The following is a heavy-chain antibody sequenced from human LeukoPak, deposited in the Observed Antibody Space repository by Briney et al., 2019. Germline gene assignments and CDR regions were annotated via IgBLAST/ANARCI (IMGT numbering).Heavy chain of an antibody. CDR1: GYTFTSYG. J-gene: IGHJ3*02. D-gene: IGHD1-26*01. CDR2: ISAYNGNT. CDR3: ARDREWELLRGDAFDI. V-gene: IGHV1-18*01. Sequence: GASVKVSCKASGYTFTSYGISWVRQAPGQGLEWMGWISAYNGNTNYAQKLQGRVTRTTDTSTSTAYMELRSLRSDDTAVYYCARDREWELLRGDAFDIWGQGTMVTVSS.